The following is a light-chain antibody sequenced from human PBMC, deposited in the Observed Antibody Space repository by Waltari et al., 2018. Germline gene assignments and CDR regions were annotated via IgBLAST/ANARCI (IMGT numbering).Light chain of an antibody. CDR2: GAS. J-gene: IGKJ2*01. Sequence: EIVLTQYPGTLSLSPGERATLSCRASQSVSSSYLAWYQQKPGQAPRLLIHGASSRATGIPDRFSGSGSGTDFTLTISRLEPEDFAVYYCQQYGRSWNTFGQGTKLEIK. CDR3: QQYGRSWNT. V-gene: IGKV3-20*01. CDR1: QSVSSSY.